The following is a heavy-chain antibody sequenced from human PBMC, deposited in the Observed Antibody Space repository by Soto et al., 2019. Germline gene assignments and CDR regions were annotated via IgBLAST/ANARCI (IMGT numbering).Heavy chain of an antibody. J-gene: IGHJ3*02. Sequence: GGSLRLSCAASGFTFSSYAMSWVRQAPGKGLEWVSAISGSGGSTYYADSVKGRFTISRDNSKNTLYLQMNSLRAEDTAVYYCARRGGDSSGYYYSAFDIWGQGTMVTVSS. V-gene: IGHV3-23*01. D-gene: IGHD3-22*01. CDR3: ARRGGDSSGYYYSAFDI. CDR1: GFTFSSYA. CDR2: ISGSGGST.